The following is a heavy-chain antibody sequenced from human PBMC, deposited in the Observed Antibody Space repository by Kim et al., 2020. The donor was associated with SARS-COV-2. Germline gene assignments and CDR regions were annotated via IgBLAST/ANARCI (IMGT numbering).Heavy chain of an antibody. CDR1: GYSFTSYW. CDR2: IYPGDSDT. J-gene: IGHJ6*02. V-gene: IGHV5-51*01. CDR3: ARLAISGYPPVVYYYGMDV. Sequence: GESLKISCKGSGYSFTSYWIGWVRQMPGKGLEWMGIIYPGDSDTRYSPSFQGQVTISADKSISTAYLQWSSLKASDTAMYYCARLAISGYPPVVYYYGMDVWGQGTTVTVSS. D-gene: IGHD5-12*01.